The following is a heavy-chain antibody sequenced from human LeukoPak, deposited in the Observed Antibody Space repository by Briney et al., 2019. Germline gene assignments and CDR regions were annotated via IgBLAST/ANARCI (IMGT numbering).Heavy chain of an antibody. J-gene: IGHJ5*02. V-gene: IGHV4-4*09. CDR3: ARVSLGYSSSSFWFDP. Sequence: PSETLSLTCTVSGGSIGSYYWSWVRQPPGEGLEWIGYIYDSGNTKYNPSLKSRVTISVDTSKNQFSLKLSSVTAADTAVYYCARVSLGYSSSSFWFDPWGQGTLVTVSS. CDR1: GGSIGSYY. CDR2: IYDSGNT. D-gene: IGHD6-6*01.